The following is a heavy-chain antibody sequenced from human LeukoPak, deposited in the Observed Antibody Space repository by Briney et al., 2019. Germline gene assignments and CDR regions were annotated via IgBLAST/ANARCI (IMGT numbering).Heavy chain of an antibody. CDR1: GFTFSDYY. Sequence: GGSLRLSCAASGFTFSDYYMSWIRQAPGKGLEWVSYISSSGSTIYYADSVKGRFTISRDNAKNSLYLQMNSLRAEDTAVYYCARDASLYCSGDTCYWAFDNWGQGTLVTVS. D-gene: IGHD2-15*01. J-gene: IGHJ4*02. CDR2: ISSSGSTI. V-gene: IGHV3-11*04. CDR3: ARDASLYCSGDTCYWAFDN.